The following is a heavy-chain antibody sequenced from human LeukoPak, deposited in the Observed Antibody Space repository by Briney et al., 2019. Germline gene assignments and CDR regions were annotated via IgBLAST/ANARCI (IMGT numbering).Heavy chain of an antibody. Sequence: PSETLSLTCTVSGGSISSYYWSWIRQPPGKGLEWIGYIYYSGSTNYNPSLKSRVTIPVDPSKNQFSLKLSSVTAADTAVYYCARRGGDYGDLFDYWGQGTLVTVSS. V-gene: IGHV4-59*08. D-gene: IGHD4-17*01. CDR1: GGSISSYY. J-gene: IGHJ4*02. CDR2: IYYSGST. CDR3: ARRGGDYGDLFDY.